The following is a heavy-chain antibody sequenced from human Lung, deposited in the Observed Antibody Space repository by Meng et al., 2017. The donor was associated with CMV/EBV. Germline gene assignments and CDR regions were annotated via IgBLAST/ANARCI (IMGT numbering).Heavy chain of an antibody. CDR2: IYYSGST. CDR1: GGSISSYY. V-gene: IGHV4-59*01. Sequence: SETLSLXCTVSGGSISSYYWSWIRQPPGKGLEWIGYIYYSGSTNYNPSLKSRVTISVDTSKNQFSLKLSSVTAADTAVYYCARLYSSSWFLPSGMDVWGQRTTVTVSS. D-gene: IGHD6-13*01. J-gene: IGHJ6*01. CDR3: ARLYSSSWFLPSGMDV.